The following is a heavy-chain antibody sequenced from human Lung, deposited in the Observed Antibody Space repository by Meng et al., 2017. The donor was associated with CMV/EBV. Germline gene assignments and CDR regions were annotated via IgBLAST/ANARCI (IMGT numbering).Heavy chain of an antibody. D-gene: IGHD6-19*01. Sequence: GESLKISCAASGFTFSSYAMHWVRQAPGKGLEWVAVISYDGSNKYYADSVKGRFTISRDNSKNTLYLQMNSLRAEDTAVYYCAREGLLMRLVSTHHYYYYYYGMDVWGQGXTVTVSS. CDR1: GFTFSSYA. CDR3: AREGLLMRLVSTHHYYYYYYGMDV. CDR2: ISYDGSNK. J-gene: IGHJ6*02. V-gene: IGHV3-30-3*01.